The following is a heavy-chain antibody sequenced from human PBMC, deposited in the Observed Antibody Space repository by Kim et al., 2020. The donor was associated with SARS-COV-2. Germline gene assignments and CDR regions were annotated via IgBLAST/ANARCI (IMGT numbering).Heavy chain of an antibody. D-gene: IGHD6-13*01. V-gene: IGHV3-7*01. CDR1: GFTFSSYS. Sequence: GGSLRLSCAASGFTFSSYSMSWVRQAPGKGLEWVANIKQDGGEKYYVDSVKGRFTISRDNAKNSLYLQMNSLRAEDTAVYYCASDFLSSSSWEQADDFDYWGQGTMVTVSS. CDR3: ASDFLSSSSWEQADDFDY. J-gene: IGHJ4*02. CDR2: IKQDGGEK.